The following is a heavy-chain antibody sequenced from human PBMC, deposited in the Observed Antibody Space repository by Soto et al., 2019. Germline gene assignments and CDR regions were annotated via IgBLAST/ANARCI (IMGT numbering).Heavy chain of an antibody. CDR1: GFSLSTSGLG. J-gene: IGHJ4*01. D-gene: IGHD2-2*01. CDR3: AHTRVPDTLDY. CDR2: IYWNGIE. V-gene: IGHV2-5*01. Sequence: SGPTLVNPTQTLTLTCTFSGFSLSTSGLGVAWIRQPPGKPLEWLALIYWNGIERYSPSLKSRFTITKDTSKNEVVLTMTNMDPLDTATFYCAHTRVPDTLDYWGQGTLVTVSS.